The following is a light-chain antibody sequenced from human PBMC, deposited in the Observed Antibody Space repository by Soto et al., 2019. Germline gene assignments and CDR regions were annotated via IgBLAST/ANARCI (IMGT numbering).Light chain of an antibody. CDR1: SSDVGNYNL. V-gene: IGLV2-23*01. J-gene: IGLJ3*02. CDR3: CSYAGSYTWV. Sequence: QSALTQPASVSGSPGQSITISCTGTSSDVGNYNLVSWYQQRPGKAPKLMIYEGSKRPSGVPDRFSGSKSGNTASLTISGLQAEDEADYYCCSYAGSYTWVFGGGTKLTVL. CDR2: EGS.